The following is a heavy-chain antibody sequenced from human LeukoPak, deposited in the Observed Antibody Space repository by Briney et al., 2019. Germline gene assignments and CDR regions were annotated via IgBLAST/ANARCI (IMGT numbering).Heavy chain of an antibody. CDR1: GFTFSSYA. Sequence: GGSLRLSCAASGFTFSSYAMSWVRQAPGKGLEWVSAISGSGSTTYYADSVKGRFTISRDNAKNSLYLQMNSLGVEDTAVYYCATTLTRDSSGSYGALDYWGQGTLVTVSP. CDR3: ATTLTRDSSGSYGALDY. CDR2: ISGSGSTT. V-gene: IGHV3-23*01. J-gene: IGHJ4*02. D-gene: IGHD6-25*01.